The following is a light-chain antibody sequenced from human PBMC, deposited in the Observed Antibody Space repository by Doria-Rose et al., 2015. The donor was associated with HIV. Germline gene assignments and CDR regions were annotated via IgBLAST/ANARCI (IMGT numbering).Light chain of an antibody. CDR2: DRS. J-gene: IGKJ1*01. CDR3: HQYGTSWT. V-gene: IGKV3-20*01. Sequence: TQSPGTLSLSPGERATLSCRASQSFSSTYLAWYQQKPGQAPSLLIYDRSTRATGIPDGFSASGSGTDFTLTINRLEPEDFALYYCHQYGTSWTFGQGTKVEI. CDR1: QSFSSTY.